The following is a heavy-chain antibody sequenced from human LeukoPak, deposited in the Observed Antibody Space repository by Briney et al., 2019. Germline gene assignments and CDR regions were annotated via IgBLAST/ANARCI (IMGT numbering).Heavy chain of an antibody. CDR1: SGSFSGYY. J-gene: IGHJ6*02. CDR3: ARLNSSGWKPSYYYYGMDV. CDR2: INHSGST. Sequence: SETLSLTCAVYSGSFSGYYWSWIRQPPGKGLEWIGEINHSGSTNYNPSLKSRVTISVDTSKNQFSLKLSSVTAADTAVYYCARLNSSGWKPSYYYYGMDVWGQGTTVTVSS. V-gene: IGHV4-34*01. D-gene: IGHD6-19*01.